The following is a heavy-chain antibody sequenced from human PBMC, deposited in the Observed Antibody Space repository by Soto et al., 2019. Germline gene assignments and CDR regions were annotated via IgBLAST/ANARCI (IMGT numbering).Heavy chain of an antibody. CDR2: ISSSSSYI. V-gene: IGHV3-21*01. CDR1: GFTFSSYS. J-gene: IGHJ6*02. Sequence: EVQLVESGGGLVNPGVSLRLSCAASGFTFSSYSMNWVRQAPGKGLEWVSVISSSSSYIYYADSVKGRFTISRDNAKNSLYLQMNSLRAEDTAVYYCARGARDYYGMDVWGQGTTVTVSS. CDR3: ARGARDYYGMDV. D-gene: IGHD6-6*01.